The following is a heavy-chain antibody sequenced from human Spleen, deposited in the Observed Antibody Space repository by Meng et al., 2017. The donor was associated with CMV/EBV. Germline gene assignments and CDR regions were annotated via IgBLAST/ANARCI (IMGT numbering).Heavy chain of an antibody. D-gene: IGHD3-3*01. CDR2: IHHTGSS. CDR3: ARGIFGVVDY. V-gene: IGHV4-38-2*02. CDR1: DCSISSGYY. Sequence: SETLSLTCTVSDCSISSGYYWGCVRQPPGKGLEWIGSIHHTGSSYYNPSLKSRVTISVDTSKNQFSLKLTSVTAADTAVYYCARGIFGVVDYWGQGTLVTVSS. J-gene: IGHJ4*02.